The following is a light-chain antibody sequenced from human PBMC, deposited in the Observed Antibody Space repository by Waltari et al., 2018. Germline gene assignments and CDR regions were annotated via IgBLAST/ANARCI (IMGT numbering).Light chain of an antibody. CDR1: QNINIY. Sequence: DIQMTQSPSSLSASVGDTVTITCRTSQNINIYLNWYQHSPGKAPKLLIYTSSNLQSGVPSRFSGSGSGTYFTLTITNLQPEDFTTYYCQQSITTPTFGPGTKVNFK. CDR2: TSS. CDR3: QQSITTPT. J-gene: IGKJ3*01. V-gene: IGKV1-39*01.